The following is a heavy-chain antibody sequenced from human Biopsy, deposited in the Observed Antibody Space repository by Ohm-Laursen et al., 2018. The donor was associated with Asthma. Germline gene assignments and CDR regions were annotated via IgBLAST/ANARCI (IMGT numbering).Heavy chain of an antibody. CDR2: IYHLGNA. Sequence: PGTLSLTCDVSGGSISVSNWWSWVRQPPGRGLEWIGQIYHLGNANYNPSLKSRVTMSVDKSKNQFSLKLTSVTAADTAVYFCARVRGAFYESSVKNAFDVWGQGTMVTVSS. V-gene: IGHV4-4*01. CDR3: ARVRGAFYESSVKNAFDV. CDR1: GGSISVSNW. D-gene: IGHD3-22*01. J-gene: IGHJ3*01.